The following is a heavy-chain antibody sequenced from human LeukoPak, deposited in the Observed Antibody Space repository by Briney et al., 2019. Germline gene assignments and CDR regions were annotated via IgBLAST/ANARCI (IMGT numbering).Heavy chain of an antibody. CDR1: GFTFSSYW. D-gene: IGHD3-10*01. V-gene: IGHV3-7*01. Sequence: PGGSLRLSCAASGFTFSSYWMSRVRQAPGKGLEWVANIKQDGSEKYYVDSVKGRFTISRDNAKNSLYLQMNSLRAEDTAVYYCARGPGVRGVIRRAPYYYYYMDVWGKGTTVTVSS. J-gene: IGHJ6*03. CDR2: IKQDGSEK. CDR3: ARGPGVRGVIRRAPYYYYYMDV.